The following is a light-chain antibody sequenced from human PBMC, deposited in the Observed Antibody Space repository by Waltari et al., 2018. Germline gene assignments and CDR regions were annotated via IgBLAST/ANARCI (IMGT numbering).Light chain of an antibody. CDR1: QTVLYSPNNQNF. J-gene: IGKJ4*01. V-gene: IGKV4-1*01. CDR3: QQYYGIPLT. CDR2: CAS. Sequence: DIVMTQSPDSLAVSLCERATTNCESSQTVLYSPNNQNFLAWYQQKPGQPLKLLIYCASTRASGVPDRFSGSGSGTRFTLTITSLQAEDVAVYYCQQYYGIPLTFGGGTKVEIK.